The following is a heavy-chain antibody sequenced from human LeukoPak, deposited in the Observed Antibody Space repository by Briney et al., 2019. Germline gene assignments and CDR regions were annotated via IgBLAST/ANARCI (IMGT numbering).Heavy chain of an antibody. CDR2: IIPIFGTA. Sequence: SVKVSCKASGGTFSSYAISWVRQAPGQGLEWMGGIIPIFGTANYAQKFQGRVTITADESTSTAYMELSSLRSEDTAVYYCASGGYSSSWSSGGYFDYWGQGTLVTVSS. D-gene: IGHD6-13*01. J-gene: IGHJ4*02. CDR1: GGTFSSYA. CDR3: ASGGYSSSWSSGGYFDY. V-gene: IGHV1-69*13.